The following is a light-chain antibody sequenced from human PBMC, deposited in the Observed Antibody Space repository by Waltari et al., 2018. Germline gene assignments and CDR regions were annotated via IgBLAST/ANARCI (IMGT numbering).Light chain of an antibody. CDR1: IGHSSYP. Sequence: QLVLTQSPSASASLGASVKPTCTLSIGHSSYPIAWHQQQPAKGPRYLMKLNSDGSHSNGDGIPDRFSGSSSGAERYLTISSLQSEDEADYYCQTWGTGIVVFGGGTKLTVL. CDR3: QTWGTGIVV. CDR2: LNSDGSH. J-gene: IGLJ2*01. V-gene: IGLV4-69*01.